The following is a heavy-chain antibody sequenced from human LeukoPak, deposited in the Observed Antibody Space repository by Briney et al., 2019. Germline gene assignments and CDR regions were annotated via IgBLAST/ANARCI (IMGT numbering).Heavy chain of an antibody. CDR1: GFTFSSYA. CDR3: AKKGRDYYGSGSYYKSFIDYYYGMDV. D-gene: IGHD3-10*01. V-gene: IGHV3-23*01. Sequence: GGSLRLSCAASGFTFSSYAMSWVRQAPGKGLEWVSAISGSGGSTYYADSVKGRFTISRDNSKNTLYLQMNSLRAEDTAVYYCAKKGRDYYGSGSYYKSFIDYYYGMDVWGQGTMVTVSS. CDR2: ISGSGGST. J-gene: IGHJ6*02.